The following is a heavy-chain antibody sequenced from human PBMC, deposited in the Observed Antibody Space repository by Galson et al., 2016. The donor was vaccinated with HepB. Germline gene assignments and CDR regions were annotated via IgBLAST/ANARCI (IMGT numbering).Heavy chain of an antibody. CDR2: IYPDDSET. CDR3: ARHLRSSGGGVIPVYD. CDR1: GYSFSNYW. D-gene: IGHD6-19*01. Sequence: QSGAEVKKPGESLKISCKASGYSFSNYWIGWVRQMPGKGLELMGIIYPDDSETTYSPSFQGQVTISADKSISTAYLQWSSLKASDTAMYYCARHLRSSGGGVIPVYDGGQGTLVTVSS. V-gene: IGHV5-51*01. J-gene: IGHJ4*02.